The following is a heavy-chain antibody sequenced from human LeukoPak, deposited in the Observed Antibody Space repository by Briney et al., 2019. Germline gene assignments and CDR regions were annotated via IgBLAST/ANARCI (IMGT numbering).Heavy chain of an antibody. D-gene: IGHD2-15*01. CDR3: VRGEAYCSGGSCRPHFQY. CDR2: IYHSGST. CDR1: GGSISSYS. J-gene: IGHJ1*01. Sequence: SETLSLTCTFSGGSISSYSWSWIRQPPGKGLEWIGYIYHSGSTNYNPSLKSRVIISVDTSKSQVALKLSSVTAADTAVYYCVRGEAYCSGGSCRPHFQYWGQGTLVTVSS. V-gene: IGHV4-59*01.